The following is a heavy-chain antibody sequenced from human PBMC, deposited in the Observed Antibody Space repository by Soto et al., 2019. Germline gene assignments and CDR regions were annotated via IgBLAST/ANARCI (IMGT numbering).Heavy chain of an antibody. J-gene: IGHJ4*02. CDR2: INGDGDYT. Sequence: EVQLVESGGGVVQPGGSLRLSCAASGFSFSSYWMHWLRQVPGKGLVWVSRINGDGDYTNYADSVKGRFTISRDNAKNTLYLQMTSLRAEDTAVYYCARERGGYSSDFWGQGTLVTVSS. CDR1: GFSFSSYW. D-gene: IGHD2-15*01. V-gene: IGHV3-74*01. CDR3: ARERGGYSSDF.